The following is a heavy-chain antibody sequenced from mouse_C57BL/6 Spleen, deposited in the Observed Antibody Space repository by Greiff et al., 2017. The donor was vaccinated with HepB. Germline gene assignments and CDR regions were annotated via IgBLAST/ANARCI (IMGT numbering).Heavy chain of an antibody. V-gene: IGHV1-59*01. J-gene: IGHJ4*01. D-gene: IGHD1-3*01. Sequence: VKLQQPGAELVRPGTSVKLSCKASGYTFTSYWMHWVKQRPGQGLEWIGVIDPSDSYTNYNQKFKGKATLTVDTSSSTAYMQLSSLTSEDSAVYYCARSGNRAMDYWGQGTSVTVSS. CDR1: GYTFTSYW. CDR2: IDPSDSYT. CDR3: ARSGNRAMDY.